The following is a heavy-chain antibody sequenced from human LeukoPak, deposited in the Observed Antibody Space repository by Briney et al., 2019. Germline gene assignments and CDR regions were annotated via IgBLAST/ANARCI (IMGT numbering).Heavy chain of an antibody. CDR3: ARGSGYPNVLRYFDWLFPFDY. Sequence: PSETLSLTCTISGTSISNYYWSWIRQPAGKGLEWIGRIYTSGSTNYNPSLKSRVTMSVDTSKNQFSLKLSSVTAADTAVYYCARGSGYPNVLRYFDWLFPFDYWGQGTLVTVSS. J-gene: IGHJ4*02. D-gene: IGHD3-9*01. CDR1: GTSISNYY. CDR2: IYTSGST. V-gene: IGHV4-4*07.